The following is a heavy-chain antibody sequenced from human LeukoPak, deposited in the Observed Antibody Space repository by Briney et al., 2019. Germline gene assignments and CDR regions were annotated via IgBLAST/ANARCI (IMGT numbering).Heavy chain of an antibody. D-gene: IGHD5-18*01. V-gene: IGHV3-64D*06. CDR3: VKEIYSYDKYCYFCAMDV. Sequence: GGSLRLSCSASGFTFSTYAMHWVRQAPGKGLECVSTISTYGASTYYADSVKGRFTISRDNSKNTLYLQMSSLRAEDTAIYYCVKEIYSYDKYCYFCAMDVWGQGTTVTVSS. CDR1: GFTFSTYA. J-gene: IGHJ6*02. CDR2: ISTYGAST.